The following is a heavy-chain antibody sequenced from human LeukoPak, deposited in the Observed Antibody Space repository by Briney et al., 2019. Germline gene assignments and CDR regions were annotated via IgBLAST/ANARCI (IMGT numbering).Heavy chain of an antibody. D-gene: IGHD3-10*01. Sequence: SETLSLTCTVSGGTISSYYWSWIRQPPGKGLEWIGYIYYSGSTNYNPSLKSRVTISVDTSKNQFSLKLSSVTAADTAVYYCASGYYYGSGSYYNVFEYGGQGTLVTVSS. V-gene: IGHV4-59*08. CDR1: GGTISSYY. J-gene: IGHJ4*02. CDR3: ASGYYYGSGSYYNVFEY. CDR2: IYYSGST.